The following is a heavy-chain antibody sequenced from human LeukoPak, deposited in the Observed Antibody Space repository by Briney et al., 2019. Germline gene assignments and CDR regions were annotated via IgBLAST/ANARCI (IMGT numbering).Heavy chain of an antibody. CDR2: INQDGSEK. V-gene: IGHV3-7*01. D-gene: IGHD1-26*01. CDR1: GFTFSNYW. J-gene: IGHJ4*02. CDR3: ARDQINSSGNKPPFDY. Sequence: GGSLRLFCAASGFTFSNYWMSWVRQTPGKGLEWVANINQDGSEKYYVDSVKGRFTISRDNAKNSLYLQMNSLRAEDTAVYYCARDQINSSGNKPPFDYWGRGTLVTVSS.